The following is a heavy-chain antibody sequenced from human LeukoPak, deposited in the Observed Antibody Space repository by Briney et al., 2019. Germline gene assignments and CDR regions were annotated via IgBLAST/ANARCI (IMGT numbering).Heavy chain of an antibody. V-gene: IGHV3-30-3*01. D-gene: IGHD6-13*01. J-gene: IGHJ4*02. CDR3: ARAGDSSSWPNPFDY. Sequence: GSLRLSCAASGFTFSSYAMHWVRQAPGKGLEWVAVISYDGSNKYYADSVKGRFTISRDNSKNTLYLQMNSLRVEDTAVYYCARAGDSSSWPNPFDYWGQGTLVTVSS. CDR1: GFTFSSYA. CDR2: ISYDGSNK.